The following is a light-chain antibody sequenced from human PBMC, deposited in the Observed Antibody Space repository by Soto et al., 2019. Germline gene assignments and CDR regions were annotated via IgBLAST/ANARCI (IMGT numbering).Light chain of an antibody. J-gene: IGKJ1*01. CDR3: QQYNSYST. Sequence: DLQMTQSPSTLSASVGDRVTITSSSNQSISSWFAWYQQKPGKAPKLLIYDASSLESGVPSRFSGSGSGTEFTLTISSLQPDDFATYYCQQYNSYSTFGQGTKV. V-gene: IGKV1-5*01. CDR2: DAS. CDR1: QSISSW.